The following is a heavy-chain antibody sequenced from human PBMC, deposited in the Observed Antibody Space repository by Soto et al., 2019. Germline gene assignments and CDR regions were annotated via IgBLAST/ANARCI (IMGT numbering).Heavy chain of an antibody. V-gene: IGHV4-34*01. J-gene: IGHJ5*02. CDR3: ARGFRGYCSGGSCYGMNWFDP. D-gene: IGHD2-15*01. CDR1: GGSFSGYY. CDR2: INHSGST. Sequence: SETLSLTCAVYGGSFSGYYWTWIRQPPGTGLEWIGEINHSGSTNYNPSLKSRVTISVDTSKNQFSLKLSSVTAADTAVYYCARGFRGYCSGGSCYGMNWFDPWGQGTLVTVSS.